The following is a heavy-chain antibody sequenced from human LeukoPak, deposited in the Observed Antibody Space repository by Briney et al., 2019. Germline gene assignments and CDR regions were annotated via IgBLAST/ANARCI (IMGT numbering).Heavy chain of an antibody. CDR3: ASRYYDSSGYYLDYYYYMDV. D-gene: IGHD3-22*01. J-gene: IGHJ6*03. CDR2: ISAYNGNT. CDR1: GYTFTSYG. Sequence: ASVKVSCKASGYTFTSYGISWVRQAPGQGLEWMGWISAYNGNTNYAQKLQGRVTMTTDTSTSTAYMELSSLRSEDTAVYYCASRYYDSSGYYLDYYYYMDVWGKGTAVTISS. V-gene: IGHV1-18*01.